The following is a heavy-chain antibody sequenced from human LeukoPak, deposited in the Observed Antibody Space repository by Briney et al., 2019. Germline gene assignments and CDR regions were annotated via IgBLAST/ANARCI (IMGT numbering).Heavy chain of an antibody. CDR3: RRDFRHSLQY. D-gene: IGHD3-16*02. CDR2: INPDSGGT. Sequence: ASVKVSCKASGYTFNGFYIHWVRQAPGQGLEWMGWINPDSGGTNFAQKFQGRVTMTRDTSISTAYMELSRLRSDDTAVYYCRRDFRHSLQYWGQGTLVTVSS. CDR1: GYTFNGFY. J-gene: IGHJ4*02. V-gene: IGHV1-2*02.